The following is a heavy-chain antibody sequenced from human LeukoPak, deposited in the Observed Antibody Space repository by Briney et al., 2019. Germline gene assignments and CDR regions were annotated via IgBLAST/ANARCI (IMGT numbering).Heavy chain of an antibody. Sequence: AGGSLRLSCVGSGFSFRSHLVNWVRQSPGKGLEWVANIKPDGSDKYYVDSARGRFTVSRDNAKISAFLQMNSLRAEDTAIYYCATISAQTFDIWGQGTLVSVSS. D-gene: IGHD5-24*01. CDR1: GFSFRSHL. CDR3: ATISAQTFDI. J-gene: IGHJ3*02. V-gene: IGHV3-7*01. CDR2: IKPDGSDK.